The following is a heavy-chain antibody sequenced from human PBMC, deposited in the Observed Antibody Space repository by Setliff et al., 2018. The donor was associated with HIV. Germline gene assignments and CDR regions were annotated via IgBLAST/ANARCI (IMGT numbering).Heavy chain of an antibody. V-gene: IGHV1-18*01. CDR1: GYTFTSSC. CDR2: ISAYNGNT. D-gene: IGHD1-1*01. J-gene: IGHJ3*02. Sequence: ASVKVSCKASGYTFTSSCISWVRQAPGQGLEWMGWISAYNGNTNYAQKLKGRVTMTTDTSTSTAYMEVRSLRSYDTAVYYCARKGTGDAFDIWGQGTMVTVSS. CDR3: ARKGTGDAFDI.